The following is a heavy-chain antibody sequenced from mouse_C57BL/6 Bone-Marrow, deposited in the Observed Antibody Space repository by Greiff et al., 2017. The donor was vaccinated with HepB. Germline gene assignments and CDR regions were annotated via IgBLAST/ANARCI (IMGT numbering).Heavy chain of an antibody. CDR3: ARYDYDGGGFAY. J-gene: IGHJ3*01. D-gene: IGHD2-4*01. V-gene: IGHV1-52*01. Sequence: VQLQQSGAELVRPGSSVKLSCKASGYTFTSYWMHWVKQRPIQGLEWIGNIDPSDSETHYNQKFKDKATLTVDKSSSTAYMQLSSLTSEDSAVYYWARYDYDGGGFAYGGQGTLVTVSA. CDR1: GYTFTSYW. CDR2: IDPSDSET.